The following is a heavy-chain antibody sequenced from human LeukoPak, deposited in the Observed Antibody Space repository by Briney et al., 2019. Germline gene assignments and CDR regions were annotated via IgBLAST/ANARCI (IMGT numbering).Heavy chain of an antibody. D-gene: IGHD6-19*01. Sequence: SETLSLTCTVSVGYISIYYWSWIRQPAGKGLEWIGRIQTSGSTNYNPSLKSRVTISVDKSKNQFSLKLSSVTAADTAVYYFASDSASGWYFWGQGTLVTVSS. CDR3: ASDSASGWYF. CDR1: VGYISIYY. J-gene: IGHJ4*02. V-gene: IGHV4-4*07. CDR2: IQTSGST.